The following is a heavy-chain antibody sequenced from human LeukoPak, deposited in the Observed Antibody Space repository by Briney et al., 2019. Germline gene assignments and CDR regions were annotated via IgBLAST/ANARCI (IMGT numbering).Heavy chain of an antibody. CDR2: ISNDGSNK. D-gene: IGHD3-3*01. J-gene: IGHJ4*02. Sequence: GGSLRLSCAASGFTFSSYGMHWVRQAPGKRLEWVAVISNDGSNKYYAESVKGRFTISRDNSKNTLYLQMNSLRAEDTAVYYCAKSMADFWSGYTGWGQGTLVTVSS. V-gene: IGHV3-30*18. CDR3: AKSMADFWSGYTG. CDR1: GFTFSSYG.